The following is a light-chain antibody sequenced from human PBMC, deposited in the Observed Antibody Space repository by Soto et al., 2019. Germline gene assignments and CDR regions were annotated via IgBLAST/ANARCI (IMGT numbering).Light chain of an antibody. V-gene: IGLV2-14*01. CDR2: EVS. Sequence: QSVLTQPASVSGSPGQSITISCTGTSSDVGGYNYVSCYQQHPGKAPKLMIYEVSNRPSGVSNRFSGSKSGNTASLTISGLQAEDEADYYCSSYTSSSTLEVFGTGTKLTVL. CDR1: SSDVGGYNY. CDR3: SSYTSSSTLEV. J-gene: IGLJ1*01.